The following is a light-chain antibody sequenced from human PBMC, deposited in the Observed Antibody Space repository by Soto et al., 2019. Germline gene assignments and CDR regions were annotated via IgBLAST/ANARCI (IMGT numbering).Light chain of an antibody. CDR2: DVS. Sequence: QPVLTQPASVSGSPGQSITISCTETSSDVGGYNYVSWYQQHPGKAPKFMIYDVSNRPSGVSTRFSGSKSGNTASLTISGLQAEDEADYYCNSYTTSNTRQIVFGTGTRSPS. CDR3: NSYTTSNTRQIV. V-gene: IGLV2-14*01. J-gene: IGLJ1*01. CDR1: SSDVGGYNY.